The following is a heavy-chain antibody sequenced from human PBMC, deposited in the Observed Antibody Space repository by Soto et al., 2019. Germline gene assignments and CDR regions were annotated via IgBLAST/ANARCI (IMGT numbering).Heavy chain of an antibody. CDR2: IYYSGST. CDR1: GGSISSGGYY. V-gene: IGHV4-31*03. Sequence: SETLSLTCTVSGGSISSGGYYWSWIRQHPGKGLEWIGYIYYSGSTYYNPSLKSRVTISVDTSKNQFSLKLSSVTAADTAVYYCARGKYYDFSYYFDYWGQGTLVTVSS. CDR3: ARGKYYDFSYYFDY. D-gene: IGHD3-3*01. J-gene: IGHJ4*02.